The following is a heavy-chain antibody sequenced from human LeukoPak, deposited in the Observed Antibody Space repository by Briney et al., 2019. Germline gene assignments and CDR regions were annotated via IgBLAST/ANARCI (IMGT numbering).Heavy chain of an antibody. CDR3: AKGTMDGGQYYYDSS. D-gene: IGHD3-22*01. J-gene: IGHJ4*02. Sequence: GGSLRLSCAASGFTFSSYSMSWVRQAPGKGLEGGSYISSGSSTIYYADSVKGRFTISRDNSKNTLYLQMNSLRAEDTAVYYCAKGTMDGGQYYYDSSGGQGTLVTVSS. CDR2: ISSGSSTI. CDR1: GFTFSSYS. V-gene: IGHV3-48*01.